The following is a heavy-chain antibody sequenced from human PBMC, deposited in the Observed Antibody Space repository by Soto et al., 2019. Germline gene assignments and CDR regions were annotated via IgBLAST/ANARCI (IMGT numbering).Heavy chain of an antibody. CDR2: TNPSDGST. CDR3: ARSSVTSRPIDF. J-gene: IGHJ4*02. CDR1: GYSLTSYY. Sequence: ASVKVSCKASGYSLTSYYMHWVRQAPGQGLEWMGITNPSDGSTNYAQKFQGRVTMTNDTSTSTVYMEMSSLRSEDTAMYYCARSSVTSRPIDFWGQGTLVTVSS. V-gene: IGHV1-46*01.